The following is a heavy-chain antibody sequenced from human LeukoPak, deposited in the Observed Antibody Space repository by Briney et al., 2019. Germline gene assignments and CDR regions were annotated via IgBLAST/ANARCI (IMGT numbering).Heavy chain of an antibody. J-gene: IGHJ4*02. V-gene: IGHV1-69*04. CDR1: GGTFSSYA. D-gene: IGHD6-13*01. Sequence: SVKVSCKASGGTFSSYAISWVRQAPGQGLEWMGRIIPILGIANYAQKFQGRVTITADKSTSTAYMELSSLRSEDTAVYYCARGLGHSSSWGFFDYWGQGTLVTVSS. CDR2: IIPILGIA. CDR3: ARGLGHSSSWGFFDY.